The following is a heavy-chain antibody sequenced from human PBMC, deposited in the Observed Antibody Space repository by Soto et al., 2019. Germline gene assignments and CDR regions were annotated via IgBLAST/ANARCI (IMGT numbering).Heavy chain of an antibody. CDR2: IDHNGVA. Sequence: LSLTCGVSGDSISSSKWWTWVRQTPGNGLEWIGKIDHNGVANYNPSLEGRVTISKDISKNQISLKVTSVTAADSAVYYCARMNRDYYYYGMDVWGQGATVTVSS. V-gene: IGHV4-4*02. CDR1: GDSISSSKW. CDR3: ARMNRDYYYYGMDV. J-gene: IGHJ6*02.